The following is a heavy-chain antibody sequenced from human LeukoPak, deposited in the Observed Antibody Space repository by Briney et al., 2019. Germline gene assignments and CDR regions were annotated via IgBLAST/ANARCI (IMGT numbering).Heavy chain of an antibody. Sequence: PGGSLRLSCATSGFTFSSYATSWVRQAPGKGLEWVSAINGGGGSTYYADSVKGRFTVSRDNSKNTLYLQMNSLRAEDTAVYYCAKDRSGSGSYYPDYWGQGTLVTVSS. J-gene: IGHJ4*02. CDR2: INGGGGST. CDR1: GFTFSSYA. D-gene: IGHD3-10*01. V-gene: IGHV3-23*01. CDR3: AKDRSGSGSYYPDY.